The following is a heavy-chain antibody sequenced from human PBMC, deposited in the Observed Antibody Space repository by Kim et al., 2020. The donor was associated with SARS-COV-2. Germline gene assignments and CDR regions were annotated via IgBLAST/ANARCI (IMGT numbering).Heavy chain of an antibody. D-gene: IGHD3-10*01. V-gene: IGHV4-34*01. CDR1: GGSFSGYY. Sequence: SETLSLTCAVYGGSFSGYYWSWIRQTPGKGLEWIGEISHRGSTNYNPSLKSRVTISVDTSKTQFSLKLNSVTAADTAVYFCARGQSMARGIVRKYYFDSWGQGTLVTVSS. CDR2: ISHRGST. J-gene: IGHJ4*02. CDR3: ARGQSMARGIVRKYYFDS.